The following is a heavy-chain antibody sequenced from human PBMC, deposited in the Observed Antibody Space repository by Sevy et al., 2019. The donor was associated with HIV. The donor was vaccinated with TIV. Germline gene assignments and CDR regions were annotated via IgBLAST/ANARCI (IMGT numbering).Heavy chain of an antibody. D-gene: IGHD2-2*01. CDR3: ARDGGNSVKWYPLY. Sequence: GGSLRLSCAASGFAFSTHAMHWVGQAPGKGLEWVAVISYEGTETFYAASVEGRFTISRDNSKNMLSLQINSLRPEDTAVYYCARDGGNSVKWYPLYWGHGTLVTVSS. V-gene: IGHV3-30-3*01. J-gene: IGHJ4*01. CDR1: GFAFSTHA. CDR2: ISYEGTET.